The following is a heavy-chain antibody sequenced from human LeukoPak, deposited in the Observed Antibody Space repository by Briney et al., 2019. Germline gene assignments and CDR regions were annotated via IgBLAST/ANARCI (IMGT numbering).Heavy chain of an antibody. Sequence: ASETLSLTCTVSGNFISSGFYWVWLRQTPGKGLQWIGSLYSTGTTYYNPSLAGRVTVSTDSSKNQLSLKLRSVTAADTAVYYCAGQWPVANTRRFAIWGQGSRVTVSS. CDR3: AGQWPVANTRRFAI. CDR1: GNFISSGFY. J-gene: IGHJ3*02. D-gene: IGHD5-12*01. CDR2: LYSTGTT. V-gene: IGHV4-38-2*02.